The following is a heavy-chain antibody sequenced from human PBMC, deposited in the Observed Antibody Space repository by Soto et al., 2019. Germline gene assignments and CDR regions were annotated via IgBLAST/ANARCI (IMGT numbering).Heavy chain of an antibody. D-gene: IGHD2-15*01. Sequence: QVQLVQSGAEVKKPGASVKVSCKASGYTFTSYDINWVRQATGQGLEWMGWVNPNSGNIGYAQKFQGRGTMTRNTSISTAYMELSSLRFEDTAVYYCARTTGYCSGGSCYLGIKYYSLYYMDVWGKGTTVTVSS. J-gene: IGHJ6*03. V-gene: IGHV1-8*01. CDR3: ARTTGYCSGGSCYLGIKYYSLYYMDV. CDR1: GYTFTSYD. CDR2: VNPNSGNI.